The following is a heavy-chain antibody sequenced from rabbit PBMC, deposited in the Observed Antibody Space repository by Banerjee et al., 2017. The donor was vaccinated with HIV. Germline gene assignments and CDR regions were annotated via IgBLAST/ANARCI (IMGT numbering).Heavy chain of an antibody. CDR3: ARSYINVGDYWDL. Sequence: ESGGGLVQPEGSLTLTCKASGFSFSSGYDMCWVRQAPGKGLERIACSSTDYASWAKGRFTISKTSTTVDLKMTSLTAADTATYFCARSYINVGDYWDLWGPGTLVT. D-gene: IGHD2-1*01. CDR2: SST. V-gene: IGHV1S21*01. CDR1: GFSFSSGYD. J-gene: IGHJ4*01.